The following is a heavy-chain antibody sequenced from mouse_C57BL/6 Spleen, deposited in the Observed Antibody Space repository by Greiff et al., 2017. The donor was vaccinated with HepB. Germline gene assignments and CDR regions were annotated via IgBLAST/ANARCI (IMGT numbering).Heavy chain of an antibody. CDR2: IDPETGGT. CDR1: GYTFTDYE. D-gene: IGHD3-2*02. CDR3: TRSDSSGHYLDY. J-gene: IGHJ2*01. V-gene: IGHV1-15*01. Sequence: QVQLQQSGAELVRPGASVTLSCKASGYTFTDYEMHWVKQTPVHGLEWIGAIDPETGGTAYNQKFKGKAILTADKSSSTAYMELRSLTSEDSAVYYCTRSDSSGHYLDYWGQGTTLTVSS.